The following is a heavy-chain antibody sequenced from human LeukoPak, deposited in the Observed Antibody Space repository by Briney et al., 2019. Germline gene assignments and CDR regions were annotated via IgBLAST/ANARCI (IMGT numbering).Heavy chain of an antibody. D-gene: IGHD5-18*01. V-gene: IGHV3-48*03. CDR3: ARVRRDTAMVNYMDV. CDR1: GFTFSSYE. Sequence: GGSLRLSCAASGFTFSSYEMNWVRQAPGKGLEWVSYISSSGSNIYYEDSVKGRFTISRDNAKNSLYLQMNSLRADDTALYYCARVRRDTAMVNYMDVWGKGTTVTISS. CDR2: ISSSGSNI. J-gene: IGHJ6*03.